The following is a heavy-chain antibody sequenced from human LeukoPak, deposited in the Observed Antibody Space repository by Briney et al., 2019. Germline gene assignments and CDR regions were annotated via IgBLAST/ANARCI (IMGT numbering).Heavy chain of an antibody. J-gene: IGHJ5*02. CDR1: GYSFTSYW. Sequence: GESLKISCKGSGYSFTSYWIGWVRQMPGKGLEWMGIIYPGDSDTRYSPSFQGQVTISADKSISTAYLQWSSLKASDTAMYYCARLSGYCSSTSCYGFDPSGQGTLVTVSS. CDR3: ARLSGYCSSTSCYGFDP. V-gene: IGHV5-51*01. D-gene: IGHD2-2*01. CDR2: IYPGDSDT.